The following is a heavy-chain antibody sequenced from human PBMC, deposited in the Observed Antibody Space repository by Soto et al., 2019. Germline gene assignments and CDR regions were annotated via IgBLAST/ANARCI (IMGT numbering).Heavy chain of an antibody. CDR3: IWQQDFYYGRAV. Sequence: PGGSLRLSCEASGFTVSISYMSWVRQVPGKGLEWVSIMYSGGGTAHYAAPVKGRFTISRDDSRNTVYLQMNSLKPEDTALYYCIWQQDFYYGRAVWGQGTTVTVSS. V-gene: IGHV3-15*06. D-gene: IGHD6-13*01. J-gene: IGHJ6*02. CDR2: MYSGGGTA. CDR1: GFTVSISY.